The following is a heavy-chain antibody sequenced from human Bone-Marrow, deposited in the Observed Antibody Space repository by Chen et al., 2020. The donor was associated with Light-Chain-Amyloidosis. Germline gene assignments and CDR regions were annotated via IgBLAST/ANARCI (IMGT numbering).Heavy chain of an antibody. CDR2: IIPINGTA. J-gene: IGHJ4*02. D-gene: IGHD4-4*01. V-gene: IGHV1-69*01. CDR1: GGTFTTYA. Sequence: QVQLVQSGAEVKKPGSSVKVSCKASGGTFTTYAINWVRQAPGQGLEWMGGIIPINGTAIYAKKLQGRVTITADEASSTAYMELSSLATGDTAVYYCAESPDSNLGYWGQGTPVTVSS. CDR3: AESPDSNLGY.